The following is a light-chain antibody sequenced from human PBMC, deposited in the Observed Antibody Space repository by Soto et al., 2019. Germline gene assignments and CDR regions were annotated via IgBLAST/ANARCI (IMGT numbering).Light chain of an antibody. V-gene: IGKV3-20*01. Sequence: EIVLTQSPGTLSLSPGQRATLSCRASQSSNSIYLAWYQQKPGQAPRLLIYGASSRATGIPDRFSGSGSGTDFTLTISRLEPEDFAVYYCHQYDSWTFGQGTKVEIK. J-gene: IGKJ1*01. CDR1: QSSNSIY. CDR3: HQYDSWT. CDR2: GAS.